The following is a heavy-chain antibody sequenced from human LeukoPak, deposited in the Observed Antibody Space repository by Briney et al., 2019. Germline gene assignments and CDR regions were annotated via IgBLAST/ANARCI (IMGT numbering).Heavy chain of an antibody. CDR1: GFTFSNYW. D-gene: IGHD3-9*01. CDR2: IKGDGSHT. V-gene: IGHV3-74*01. Sequence: GGSLSFSCAASGFTFSNYWMHWVRRAPGKGLVWVSRIKGDGSHTIYADSVKGRFTISRDNAKNTLYLQMKSLRAEDTAVYYCVRDWDHFDFDSWGLGTLVTVSS. J-gene: IGHJ5*01. CDR3: VRDWDHFDFDS.